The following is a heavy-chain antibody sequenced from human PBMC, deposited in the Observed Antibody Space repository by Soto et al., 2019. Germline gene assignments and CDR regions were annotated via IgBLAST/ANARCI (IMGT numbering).Heavy chain of an antibody. CDR2: IIPIFGTA. V-gene: IGHV1-69*06. CDR3: AGYYYDSSGYSNYYYYYGMDV. J-gene: IGHJ6*02. Sequence: QVQLVQSGAEVKKPGSSVKVSCKASGGTFSSYAISRVRQAPGQGLEWMGGIIPIFGTANYAQKFQGRVTITADKSTSTAYMELSSLRSEDTAVYYCAGYYYDSSGYSNYYYYYGMDVWGQGTTVTVSS. D-gene: IGHD3-22*01. CDR1: GGTFSSYA.